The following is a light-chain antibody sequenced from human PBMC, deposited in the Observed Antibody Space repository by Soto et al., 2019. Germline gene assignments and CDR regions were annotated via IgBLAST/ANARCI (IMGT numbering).Light chain of an antibody. CDR3: QQYNSYPT. CDR1: QSISSW. V-gene: IGKV1-5*03. Sequence: DIQMTQSPSTLSASVGDRVTITCRASQSISSWLAWYQQKPGKAPNLLIYKASSFESGVPSRFSGSGSGTEFTLTISSLQPDNFATYYCQQYNSYPTFGQGTRLVLK. CDR2: KAS. J-gene: IGKJ5*01.